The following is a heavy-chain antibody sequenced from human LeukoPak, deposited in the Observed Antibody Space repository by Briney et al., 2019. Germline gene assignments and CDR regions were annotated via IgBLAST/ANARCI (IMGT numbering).Heavy chain of an antibody. CDR3: AKEAYYDSGPSDY. V-gene: IGHV3-30*18. Sequence: QTGGSLRLSGAASGFTFSSYAMSWVRQAPGKGLEWVAVISYDGSNKYYADSVKARFTISRDNSKNTLYLQMNSLRAEDTAVYYCAKEAYYDSGPSDYWGQGTLVTVSS. CDR1: GFTFSSYA. CDR2: ISYDGSNK. J-gene: IGHJ4*02. D-gene: IGHD3-22*01.